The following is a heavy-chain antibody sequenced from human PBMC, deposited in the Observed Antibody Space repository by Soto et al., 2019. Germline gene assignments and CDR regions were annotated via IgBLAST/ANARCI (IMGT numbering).Heavy chain of an antibody. V-gene: IGHV3-48*01. Sequence: EVQLVESGGGLVQPGGSLRLSCAASGFTFSPYAMNWVRQAPGKGLEWVSYISGSSSAIYYADSVKGRFTISRDNAKKSLYLQMNNLRAEDTAVYYCARAYCSGGGCYYYFDFWGQGTLVTVSS. CDR3: ARAYCSGGGCYYYFDF. D-gene: IGHD2-15*01. CDR2: ISGSSSAI. J-gene: IGHJ4*02. CDR1: GFTFSPYA.